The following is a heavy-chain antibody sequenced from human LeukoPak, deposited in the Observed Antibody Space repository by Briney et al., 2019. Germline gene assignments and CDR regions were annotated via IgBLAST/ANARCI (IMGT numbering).Heavy chain of an antibody. CDR3: ARDQYGSGSYYNLGFDP. J-gene: IGHJ5*02. Sequence: SVKVSCKASGGTFSSYAISWVRQAPGQGLERMGGIIPIFGTANYAQKFQGRVTITADESTSTAYMELSSLRSEDTAVYYCARDQYGSGSYYNLGFDPWGQGTLVTVSS. D-gene: IGHD3-10*01. CDR1: GGTFSSYA. V-gene: IGHV1-69*01. CDR2: IIPIFGTA.